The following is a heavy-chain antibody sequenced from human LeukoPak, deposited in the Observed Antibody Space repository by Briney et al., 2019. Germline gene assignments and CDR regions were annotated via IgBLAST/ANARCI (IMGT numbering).Heavy chain of an antibody. CDR3: ARGVKQLVRGQYYFDY. CDR1: GGSFSGYY. D-gene: IGHD6-6*01. Sequence: SETLSLTCAVYGGSFSGYYWSWIRQPPGKGLEWIGEINHSGSTNYNPSLKSRVTISVDTSKNQFSLKLSSVTAADTAVYYCARGVKQLVRGQYYFDYWGQGTLVTVSS. J-gene: IGHJ4*02. CDR2: INHSGST. V-gene: IGHV4-34*01.